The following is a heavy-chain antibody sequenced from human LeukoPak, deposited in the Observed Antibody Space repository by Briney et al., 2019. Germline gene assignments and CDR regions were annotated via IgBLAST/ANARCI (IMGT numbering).Heavy chain of an antibody. Sequence: GSVKVSCKASGYTFTNYGFSWVRQAPGQGLEWMGWISAYNGNTNYAQKLQGRVTMTTDTSTSTAYMELRSLRSADTAVYYCARDLSQLATWHWFDPWGQGTLVTVSS. J-gene: IGHJ5*02. D-gene: IGHD2/OR15-2a*01. V-gene: IGHV1-18*01. CDR3: ARDLSQLATWHWFDP. CDR1: GYTFTNYG. CDR2: ISAYNGNT.